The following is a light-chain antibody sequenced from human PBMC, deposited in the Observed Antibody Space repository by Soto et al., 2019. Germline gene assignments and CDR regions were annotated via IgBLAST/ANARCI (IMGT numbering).Light chain of an antibody. J-gene: IGKJ3*01. CDR3: QQLYTSPPYS. CDR1: QGISSY. V-gene: IGKV1-9*01. Sequence: IQLTQSPSSLSASVGDRVTITCRASQGISSYLAGYQQKPGKAPKVLIYGASTLQSGVPSRFSGSGSGTDFALTNSTIQPEDFAPYCCQQLYTSPPYSFGPGTEVDIK. CDR2: GAS.